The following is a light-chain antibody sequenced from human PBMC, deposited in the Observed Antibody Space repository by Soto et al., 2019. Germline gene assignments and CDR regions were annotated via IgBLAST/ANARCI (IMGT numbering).Light chain of an antibody. CDR1: QSISSY. CDR3: QQLTDWPPQLT. J-gene: IGKJ1*01. Sequence: EVVLTQSPDTLSLPPGARATLSCRASQSISSYLAWYQQKPGQAPRLLIYDASSRTTGIPARFSGSGSGTDFTLTISSLEPEDVAVYYCQQLTDWPPQLTFGQGTKVEIK. CDR2: DAS. V-gene: IGKV3-11*01.